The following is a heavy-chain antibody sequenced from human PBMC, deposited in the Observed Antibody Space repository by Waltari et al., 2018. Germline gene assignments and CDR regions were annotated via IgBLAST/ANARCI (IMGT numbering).Heavy chain of an antibody. D-gene: IGHD3-9*01. J-gene: IGHJ6*02. CDR1: GFTFGDYA. V-gene: IGHV3-49*03. CDR3: TRFLTGYLMDV. CDR2: IRSKAYGGTK. Sequence: EVQLVESGGGLVQPGRSLRLSCTASGFTFGDYAMSWFSRAPGKGLEWVGFIRSKAYGGTKEYAASVKGRFTISRDDSKSIAYLQMNSLKTEDTAVYYCTRFLTGYLMDVWGQGTTVTVSS.